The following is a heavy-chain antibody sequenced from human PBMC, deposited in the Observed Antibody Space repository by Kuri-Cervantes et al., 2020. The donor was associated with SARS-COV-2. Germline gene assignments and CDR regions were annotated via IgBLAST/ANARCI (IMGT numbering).Heavy chain of an antibody. D-gene: IGHD2-2*01. CDR2: IYYSGST. J-gene: IGHJ4*02. V-gene: IGHV4-59*12. CDR3: ARGRPPIYLGYCSSTSCHRYYFDY. Sequence: GSLRLSCTVSGGSISSYYWSWIRQPPGKGLEWIGYIYYSGSTDYNPSLKSRVTISVDTSKNQFSLKLSSVTAADTAVHYCARGRPPIYLGYCSSTSCHRYYFDYWGQGTLVTVSS. CDR1: GGSISSYY.